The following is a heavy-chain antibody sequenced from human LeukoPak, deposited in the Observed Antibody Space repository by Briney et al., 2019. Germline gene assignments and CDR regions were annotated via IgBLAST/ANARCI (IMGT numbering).Heavy chain of an antibody. V-gene: IGHV3-30*02. CDR1: GFTFSSYG. Sequence: PGGSLRLSCAASGFTFSSYGMHWVRQAPGKGLEWVTFIRHDGSNEYYADSVKGRFSISRDNSKNTVYLQMNGLRPEDTAVYYCAREPPYYYDSSGYFDYWGQGTLVTVSS. J-gene: IGHJ4*02. CDR3: AREPPYYYDSSGYFDY. CDR2: IRHDGSNE. D-gene: IGHD3-22*01.